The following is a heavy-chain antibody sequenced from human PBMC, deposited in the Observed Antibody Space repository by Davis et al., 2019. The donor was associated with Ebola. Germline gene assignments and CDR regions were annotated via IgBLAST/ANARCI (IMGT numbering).Heavy chain of an antibody. V-gene: IGHV3-11*06. CDR1: GFTFSDYY. D-gene: IGHD1-26*01. CDR3: ARDMRLEGAVDY. CDR2: ISSSSSYT. J-gene: IGHJ4*02. Sequence: PGGSLRLSCAASGFTFSDYYMSWIRQAPGKGLEWVSYISSSSSYTNYADSVKGRFTISRDNAKNSLYLQMNSLRAEDTAVYYCARDMRLEGAVDYWGQGTLVTVSS.